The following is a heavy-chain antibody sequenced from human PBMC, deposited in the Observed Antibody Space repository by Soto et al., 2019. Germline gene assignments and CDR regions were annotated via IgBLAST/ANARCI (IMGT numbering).Heavy chain of an antibody. J-gene: IGHJ4*02. V-gene: IGHV5-51*01. CDR2: IYPGDTDT. CDR3: ASFGSSGWYAVDY. CDR1: GYSFTSYW. D-gene: IGHD6-19*01. Sequence: GESLKISCKGSGYSFTSYWIGWVRQMPGEGLEWMGIIYPGDTDTRYSPSFQGQVTISADKSISTAYLQWSSLKASDTAMYYCASFGSSGWYAVDYWGQGTLVTVSS.